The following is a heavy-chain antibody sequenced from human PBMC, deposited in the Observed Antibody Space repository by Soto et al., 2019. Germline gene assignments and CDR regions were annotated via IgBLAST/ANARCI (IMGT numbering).Heavy chain of an antibody. CDR2: INTYSSYK. CDR3: ARGYDFLSGYYSHYGMDV. V-gene: IGHV3-21*06. CDR1: GFTFGTYS. D-gene: IGHD3-3*01. Sequence: GGSLRLSCAASGFTFGTYSMNWVRQAPGKGLEWVSSINTYSSYKYYADSVKGRFTISKDNAKNSLYLQMNSLRAEDTAVYYCARGYDFLSGYYSHYGMDVWGQGTTVTVSS. J-gene: IGHJ6*02.